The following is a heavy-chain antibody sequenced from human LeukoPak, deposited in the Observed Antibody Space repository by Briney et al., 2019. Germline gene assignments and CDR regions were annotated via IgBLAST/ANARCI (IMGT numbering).Heavy chain of an antibody. Sequence: ASVKVSYKASGYTFTSYGISWVRQAPGQGLEWMGWISAYNGNTNYAQKLQGRVTMTTDTSTSTAYMELRSLRSDDTAVYYCARDSSYCGGDCYQEQLFDYWGQGTLVTVSS. CDR3: ARDSSYCGGDCYQEQLFDY. D-gene: IGHD2-21*02. V-gene: IGHV1-18*01. CDR2: ISAYNGNT. J-gene: IGHJ4*02. CDR1: GYTFTSYG.